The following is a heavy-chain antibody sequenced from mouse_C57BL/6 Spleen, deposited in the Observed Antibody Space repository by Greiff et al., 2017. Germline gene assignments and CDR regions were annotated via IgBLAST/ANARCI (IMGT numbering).Heavy chain of an antibody. Sequence: EVQRVESGGGLVQPKGSLKLSCAASGFSFNTYAMNWVRQAPGKGLEWVARIRSKSNNYATYYADSVKDRFTISRDDSESMLYLQMNNLKTEDTAMYYCVRLLYGNYPYAMDYWGQGTSVTVSS. CDR1: GFSFNTYA. V-gene: IGHV10-1*01. CDR2: IRSKSNNYAT. D-gene: IGHD2-1*01. J-gene: IGHJ4*01. CDR3: VRLLYGNYPYAMDY.